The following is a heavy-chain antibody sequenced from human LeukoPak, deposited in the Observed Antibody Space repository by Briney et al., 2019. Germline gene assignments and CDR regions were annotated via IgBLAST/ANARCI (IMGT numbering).Heavy chain of an antibody. V-gene: IGHV4-39*01. CDR2: IYYSGST. CDR1: GGSISSSSYY. J-gene: IGHJ3*02. CDR3: ARHVDFGEAFDI. Sequence: PSETLSLTCTVSGGSISSSSYYWGWIRQPPGKGLEWIGSIYYSGSTHYNPSLKSRVTISVDTSKNQFSLKLSSVTAADTAVYYCARHVDFGEAFDIWGQGTMVTVSS. D-gene: IGHD3-3*01.